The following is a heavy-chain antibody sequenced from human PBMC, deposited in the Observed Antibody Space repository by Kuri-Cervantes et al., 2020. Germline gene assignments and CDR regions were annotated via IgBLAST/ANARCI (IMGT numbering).Heavy chain of an antibody. J-gene: IGHJ4*02. CDR3: ARVDTTMVNYFDC. CDR1: GGFISRSSYY. Sequence: SETLSLTCTVSGGFISRSSYYWGWIRQPPGKGLEWIGSIYYSGSTYYNPSLKSRVTISVDTSKNQFSLKLSSVTAADTAVYYCARVDTTMVNYFDCWGQGTLVTVSS. D-gene: IGHD5-18*01. CDR2: IYYSGST. V-gene: IGHV4-39*01.